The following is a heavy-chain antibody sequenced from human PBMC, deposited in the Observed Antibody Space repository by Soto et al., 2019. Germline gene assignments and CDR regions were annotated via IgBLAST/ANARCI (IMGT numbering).Heavy chain of an antibody. J-gene: IGHJ6*02. D-gene: IGHD3-10*01. CDR3: SRGSYADHGGYYSYYGMDA. V-gene: IGHV3-21*01. CDR1: GCTFSSYS. Sequence: PXGSLILTCAAYGCTFSSYSMNWVRKAPGKGLEWVSYISSNNNYIYYADSVKGRFTISRDNAKKSLYLLMNSLRSEDTAVCYCSRGSYADHGGYYSYYGMDAWGQGTPVTVSS. CDR2: ISSNNNYI.